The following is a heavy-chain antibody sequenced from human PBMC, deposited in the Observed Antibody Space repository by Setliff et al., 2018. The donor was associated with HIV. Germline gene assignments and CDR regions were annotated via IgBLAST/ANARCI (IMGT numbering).Heavy chain of an antibody. CDR3: ARGKGGLVGPAEFDY. V-gene: IGHV4-34*01. D-gene: IGHD1-26*01. CDR1: GGSFSGYH. CDR2: INHTGNT. J-gene: IGHJ4*02. Sequence: NPSETLSLTRAVYGGSFSGYHRNWIRQFPGKGLEWIGEINHTGNTQYNPSLKSRVTMSEETSKNQFSLKLKSVTAADTAIYFCARGKGGLVGPAEFDYWGPGTLVTVS.